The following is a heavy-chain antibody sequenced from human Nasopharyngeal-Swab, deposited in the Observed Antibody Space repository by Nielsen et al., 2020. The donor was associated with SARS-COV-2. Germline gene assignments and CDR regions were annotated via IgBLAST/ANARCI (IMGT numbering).Heavy chain of an antibody. D-gene: IGHD1-26*01. V-gene: IGHV3-66*01. Sequence: GGSLRLSCEVFGFSVSYNYMSWVRQAPGKGLEWVAVIYSRGETHYADSVKGRFTISRDNAKNSLYLQMNSLRDEDTAVYYCARTDVGAAGYYFDYWGQGTLVTVSS. J-gene: IGHJ4*02. CDR2: IYSRGET. CDR3: ARTDVGAAGYYFDY. CDR1: GFSVSYNY.